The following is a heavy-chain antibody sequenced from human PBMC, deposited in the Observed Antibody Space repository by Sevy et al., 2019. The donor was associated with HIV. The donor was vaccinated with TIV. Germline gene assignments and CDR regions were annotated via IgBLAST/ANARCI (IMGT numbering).Heavy chain of an antibody. CDR1: GFTVSNNY. D-gene: IGHD6-13*01. J-gene: IGHJ4*02. CDR2: IYSGGTT. Sequence: GGSLRLSCAASGFTVSNNYMNWVRQAPGKGLEWVSLIYSGGTTHYADSVKGRFTISRDHSKNNLYLQMNSLRAEDTAIYYCARDPPGIAATGGGWGQGTLVTVSS. CDR3: ARDPPGIAATGGG. V-gene: IGHV3-53*01.